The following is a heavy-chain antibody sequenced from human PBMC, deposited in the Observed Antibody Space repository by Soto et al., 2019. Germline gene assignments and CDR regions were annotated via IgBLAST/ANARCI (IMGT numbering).Heavy chain of an antibody. V-gene: IGHV1-18*01. D-gene: IGHD3-22*01. J-gene: IGHJ4*02. CDR2: ISAYNGNT. CDR1: GYTFTIYG. CDR3: ARLLGWGSSGYYGSKIPY. Sequence: QVQLVQSGAAVKKPGASVKVSCKASGYTFTIYGISWVRQAPGQGLEWMGWISAYNGNTNYAQKLQGRVTMTTDTSTSTAYMELRSLRSDDTAVYYCARLLGWGSSGYYGSKIPYWGQGTLVTVSS.